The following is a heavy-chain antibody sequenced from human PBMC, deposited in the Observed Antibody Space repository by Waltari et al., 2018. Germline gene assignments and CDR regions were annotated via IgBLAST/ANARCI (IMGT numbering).Heavy chain of an antibody. Sequence: EVLLVESGGGLVKPGGSLSLSCAASGFTFSTYTMNWVRQAPGKGLEWVSSINSGSTSIYYADSVKGRFTISRDNAKNSLYLQMNSLRAEDTALYYCAREVRRNWFDPWGQGTLVTVSS. CDR3: AREVRRNWFDP. CDR1: GFTFSTYT. V-gene: IGHV3-21*01. J-gene: IGHJ5*02. CDR2: INSGSTSI.